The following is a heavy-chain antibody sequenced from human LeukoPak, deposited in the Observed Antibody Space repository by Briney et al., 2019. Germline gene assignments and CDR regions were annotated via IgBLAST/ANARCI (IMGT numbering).Heavy chain of an antibody. Sequence: SSETLSLTCAVYGGSFSGYYWSWIRQPPGKGLEWIGEINHSGSTNYNPSLKSRVTISVDTSKNQFSLKLSSVTAADTAVYYCARDPGHEPNWFDPWGREPWSPSPQ. CDR3: ARDPGHEPNWFDP. CDR1: GGSFSGYY. CDR2: INHSGST. J-gene: IGHJ5*02. V-gene: IGHV4-34*01.